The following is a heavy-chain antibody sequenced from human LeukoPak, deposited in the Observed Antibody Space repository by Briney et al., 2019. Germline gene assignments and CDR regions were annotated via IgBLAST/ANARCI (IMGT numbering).Heavy chain of an antibody. CDR3: GKTTVGYSSGRYPGWPVDY. CDR2: IFGSGGSA. V-gene: IGHV3-23*01. D-gene: IGHD2-15*01. Sequence: GGSLRLSCAASGFTFNNYAMYWVRQAPGKGLEWISGIFGSGGSAHYADSVKGRFTISRDNSKNTVYLQLDSLRVEDTAVYYCGKTTVGYSSGRYPGWPVDYWGQGTLVTVSS. J-gene: IGHJ4*02. CDR1: GFTFNNYA.